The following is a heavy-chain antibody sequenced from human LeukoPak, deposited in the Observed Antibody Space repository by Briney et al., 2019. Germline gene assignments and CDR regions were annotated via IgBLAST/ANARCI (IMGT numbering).Heavy chain of an antibody. V-gene: IGHV1-69*05. CDR3: ETLGHYYYDMDV. CDR1: GGTFITYA. CDR2: IIPTFDTT. Sequence: PVKVSCKASGGTFITYAISWVRQAPAEGPEWMGGIIPTFDTTIYAQKLQGRVTITTDGSTSTAYMELGSLKSEDTAVYYCETLGHYYYDMDVWGKGTTVTVSS. J-gene: IGHJ6*03. D-gene: IGHD3-16*01.